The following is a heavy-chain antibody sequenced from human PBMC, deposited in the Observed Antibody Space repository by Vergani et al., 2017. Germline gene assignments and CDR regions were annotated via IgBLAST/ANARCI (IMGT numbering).Heavy chain of an antibody. CDR3: ASVGYYGSGDFYGMDV. Sequence: QVQLQESGPGLVKPSGTLSLPCAVSGGSISSSNWWSWVRQPPGKGLEWVGEIYHSGSTNYNRSLKSRVTISVDKSKNQFSLKLSSVTAADTAVYYCASVGYYGSGDFYGMDVWGQGTTVTVSS. D-gene: IGHD3-10*01. CDR2: IYHSGST. CDR1: GGSISSSNW. J-gene: IGHJ6*02. V-gene: IGHV4-4*02.